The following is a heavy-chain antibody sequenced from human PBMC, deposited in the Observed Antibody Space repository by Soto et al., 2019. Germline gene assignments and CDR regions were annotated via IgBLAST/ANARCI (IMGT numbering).Heavy chain of an antibody. J-gene: IGHJ4*02. D-gene: IGHD4-17*01. V-gene: IGHV4-31*03. CDR3: ARGLSVTLFDN. CDR2: IYYSGST. CDR1: GGSISTGGYY. Sequence: QVQLQESGPGLVKPSQTLSLTCTVSGGSISTGGYYWTWIRQHPGKGLEWIGYIYYSGSTYYNPSLKCRVTISVDTSKNQFSLNLSPVTAADTAVYYCARGLSVTLFDNWGQGSLVTVSS.